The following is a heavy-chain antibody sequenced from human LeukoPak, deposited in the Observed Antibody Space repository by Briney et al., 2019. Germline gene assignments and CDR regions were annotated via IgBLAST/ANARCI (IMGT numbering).Heavy chain of an antibody. CDR3: ARGPSITMIVVVITTSHY. CDR2: INPNSGGT. D-gene: IGHD3-22*01. V-gene: IGHV1-2*02. Sequence: ASVKVSCKASGYTFGSNDINWVRQAPGQGLEWMGWINPNSGGTNYAQKFQGRVTMTRDTSISTAYMELSRLRSDDTAVYYCARGPSITMIVVVITTSHYWGQGTLVTVSS. CDR1: GYTFGSND. J-gene: IGHJ4*02.